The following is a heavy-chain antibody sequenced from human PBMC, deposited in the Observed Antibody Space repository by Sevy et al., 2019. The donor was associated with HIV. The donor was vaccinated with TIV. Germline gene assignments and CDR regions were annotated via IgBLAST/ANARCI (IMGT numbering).Heavy chain of an antibody. V-gene: IGHV1-18*01. D-gene: IGHD5-12*01. CDR3: GSGIVATSIVGGGISFDY. CDR1: GYTFTSYG. Sequence: ASVKVSCKASGYTFTSYGISWVRQAPGQGLEWMGWISAYNGNTNYAQKLQGRVTMTTDTSTSTAYMELRSLRSDDTAVYYCGSGIVATSIVGGGISFDYWGQGTLVTVSS. J-gene: IGHJ4*02. CDR2: ISAYNGNT.